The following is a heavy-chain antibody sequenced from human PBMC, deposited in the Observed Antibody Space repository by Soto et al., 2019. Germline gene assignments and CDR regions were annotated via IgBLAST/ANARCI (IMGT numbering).Heavy chain of an antibody. CDR2: INHSGST. Sequence: SETLSLTCAVYGGSFSGYYWSWIRQPPGKGLEWIGEINHSGSTNYNPSLKSRVTISVDTSKNQFSLKLSSVTAADTAVYYCARERYGLALAGTNKLYYFYDWGKGTLVTVSS. CDR3: ARERYGLALAGTNKLYYFYD. V-gene: IGHV4-34*01. CDR1: GGSFSGYY. J-gene: IGHJ4*02. D-gene: IGHD6-19*01.